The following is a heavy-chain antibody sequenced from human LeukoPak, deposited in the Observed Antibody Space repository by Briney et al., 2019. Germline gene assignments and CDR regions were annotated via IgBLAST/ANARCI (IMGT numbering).Heavy chain of an antibody. Sequence: PGGSLRLSCAASGFTFSSYWMSWVRQAPGKGLEWVANIKQDGSEKYYVDSERGRFTISRDNAKNSLYLQMNSLRAEDTALYYCARLTGGNLNDAFDIWGQGTMVTVSS. V-gene: IGHV3-7*03. CDR1: GFTFSSYW. CDR2: IKQDGSEK. D-gene: IGHD1-14*01. CDR3: ARLTGGNLNDAFDI. J-gene: IGHJ3*02.